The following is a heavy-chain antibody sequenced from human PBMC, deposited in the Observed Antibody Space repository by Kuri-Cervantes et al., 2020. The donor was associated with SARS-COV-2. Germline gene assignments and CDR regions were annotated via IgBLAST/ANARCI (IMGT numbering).Heavy chain of an antibody. J-gene: IGHJ4*02. CDR2: VNLNGNT. V-gene: IGHV4-39*07. CDR3: ASGYGSNIDWYDY. Sequence: SETLSLTCTVSGGSISSSSYYWGWIRQPPGKGLEWIGEVNLNGNTIYNPSLKSRVTISVDTSKNQFSLKVTSVTAADTAVYYCASGYGSNIDWYDYWSQGTLVTVSS. CDR1: GGSISSSSYY. D-gene: IGHD2-2*03.